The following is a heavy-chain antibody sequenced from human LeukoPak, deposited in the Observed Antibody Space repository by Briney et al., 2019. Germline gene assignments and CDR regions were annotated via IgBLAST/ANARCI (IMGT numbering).Heavy chain of an antibody. CDR2: ISSSNTYI. D-gene: IGHD6-6*01. Sequence: GGSLRLSCAASEFTFSSYSMNWVRQAPGKGLEWVSSISSSNTYIYYADSVKGRFTISRDNAMNSLFLQMDSLRAEDTAVYYRARDDPCIGTRMDYWGQGTLVTVSS. J-gene: IGHJ4*02. V-gene: IGHV3-21*01. CDR1: EFTFSSYS. CDR3: ARDDPCIGTRMDY.